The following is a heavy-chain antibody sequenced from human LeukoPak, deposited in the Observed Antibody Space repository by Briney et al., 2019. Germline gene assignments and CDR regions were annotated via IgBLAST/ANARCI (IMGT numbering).Heavy chain of an antibody. CDR1: GGSISGHY. CDR2: VHYTGNT. Sequence: SETLSLTCTVSGGSISGHYWSWIRQPPGKGPEWIGLVHYTGNTNYNPSLNSRVTISVDTSKNHFSLKLNSMTAADTAVYYCARYYCTGTCYHFDYWGQGTLVTVSS. D-gene: IGHD2-8*02. CDR3: ARYYCTGTCYHFDY. J-gene: IGHJ4*02. V-gene: IGHV4-59*11.